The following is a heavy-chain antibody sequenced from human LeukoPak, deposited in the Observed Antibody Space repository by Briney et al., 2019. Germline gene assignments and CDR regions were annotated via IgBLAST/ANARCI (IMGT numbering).Heavy chain of an antibody. V-gene: IGHV1-2*02. CDR2: INPNSGGT. CDR3: ATGKGDILTGYPHLDY. J-gene: IGHJ4*02. CDR1: GYTFTSYG. Sequence: GASVKVSCKASGYTFTSYGISWVRQAPGQGLEWMGWINPNSGGTNYAQKFQGRVTMTRDTSISTAYMELSRLRSDDTAVYYCATGKGDILTGYPHLDYWGQGTLVTVSS. D-gene: IGHD3-9*01.